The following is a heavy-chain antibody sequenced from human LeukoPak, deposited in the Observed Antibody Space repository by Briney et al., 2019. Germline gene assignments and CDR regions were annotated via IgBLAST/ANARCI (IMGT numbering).Heavy chain of an antibody. J-gene: IGHJ6*03. D-gene: IGHD2-15*01. CDR2: ISGSGDTT. CDR3: AKDTTAWWYHRAYMDV. Sequence: GGSLRLSCAASGFTFSSYAMSWVRQAPGGGLEWVSAISGSGDTTYHADSVKGRFTISRDNSENRLSLQMDSLRAEGTAVYFCAKDTTAWWYHRAYMDVWGKGTTVTVSS. CDR1: GFTFSSYA. V-gene: IGHV3-23*01.